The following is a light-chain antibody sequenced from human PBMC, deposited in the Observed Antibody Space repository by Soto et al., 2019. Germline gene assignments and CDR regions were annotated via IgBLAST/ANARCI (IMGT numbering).Light chain of an antibody. CDR3: QQYNSYSLT. CDR1: QSISSG. Sequence: DIQMTQSPATLSASVGDRVTITCRASQSISSGLAWYQQKPGKAPKLLIYDASSLESGVPARFSGSGSGTEFTLTISSLQPDDFATYYCQQYNSYSLTFGGGTKVEIK. CDR2: DAS. J-gene: IGKJ4*01. V-gene: IGKV1-5*01.